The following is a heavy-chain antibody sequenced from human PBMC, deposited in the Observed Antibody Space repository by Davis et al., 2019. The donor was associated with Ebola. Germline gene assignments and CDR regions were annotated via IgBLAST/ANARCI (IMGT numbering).Heavy chain of an antibody. V-gene: IGHV3-23*01. Sequence: GGSLRLSCAASGFSFSIYAMTWVRRAPGKGLECVSGISGGGGSTYYADAVKGRFTISRDNSKNTLYLQMNSLTVEDTAVYYCAKIAGVSGFDNYWGQGTLVTVSS. J-gene: IGHJ4*02. CDR2: ISGGGGST. D-gene: IGHD3-10*01. CDR1: GFSFSIYA. CDR3: AKIAGVSGFDNY.